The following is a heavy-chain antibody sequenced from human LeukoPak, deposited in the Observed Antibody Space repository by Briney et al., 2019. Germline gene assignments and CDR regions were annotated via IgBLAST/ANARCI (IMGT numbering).Heavy chain of an antibody. V-gene: IGHV3-9*01. J-gene: IGHJ4*02. Sequence: SLRLSCAASGFTFYDYAMHWVRQAPGKGLEWVSGISWNSGSIGYADSVKGRFTISRDNSKNTLYLQMNSLRAEDTAVYYCAREYGVQLWLSYWGQGTLVTVSS. CDR3: AREYGVQLWLSY. CDR1: GFTFYDYA. D-gene: IGHD5-18*01. CDR2: ISWNSGSI.